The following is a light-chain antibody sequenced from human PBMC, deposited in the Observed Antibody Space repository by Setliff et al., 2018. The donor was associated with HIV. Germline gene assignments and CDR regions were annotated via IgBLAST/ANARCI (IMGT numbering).Light chain of an antibody. CDR1: NIGRKS. J-gene: IGLJ2*01. CDR3: QVWDSSSDHVG. V-gene: IGLV3-21*04. CDR2: YNS. Sequence: SYELTQPPSVSVAPGKTARITCGGNNIGRKSVHWYQQKPGQAPVLVIYYNSDRPSGIPERFSGSNSGNTATLTISRVEAGDEADYYCQVWDSSSDHVGFGGGTKGTV.